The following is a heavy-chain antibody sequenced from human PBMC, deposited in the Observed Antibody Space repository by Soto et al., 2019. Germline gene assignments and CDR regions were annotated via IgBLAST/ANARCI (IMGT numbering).Heavy chain of an antibody. CDR3: ARDRLKYSSGWFPRAFDY. Sequence: ASVKVSCKASGYTFTSYGISWVRQAPGQGLEWMGWISAYNGNTNHAQKLQGRVTMTTDTSTSTAYMELRSLRSDDTAVYYCARDRLKYSSGWFPRAFDYWGQGTLVTVSS. V-gene: IGHV1-18*04. CDR2: ISAYNGNT. J-gene: IGHJ4*02. D-gene: IGHD6-19*01. CDR1: GYTFTSYG.